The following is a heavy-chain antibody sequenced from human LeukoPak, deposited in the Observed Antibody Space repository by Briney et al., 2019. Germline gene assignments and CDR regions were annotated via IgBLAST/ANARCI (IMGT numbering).Heavy chain of an antibody. J-gene: IGHJ3*02. CDR2: IYYSGST. CDR1: GGSISSYY. V-gene: IGHV4-59*08. CDR3: ARHFPSLVSSSWYAAKDAFDI. D-gene: IGHD6-13*01. Sequence: SETLSLTCTVSGGSISSYYWSWIRQPPGKGLEWIGYIYYSGSTNYNPSLKSRVTISVDTSKNQFSLKLSSVTAADTAVYYCARHFPSLVSSSWYAAKDAFDIWGQGTMVTVSS.